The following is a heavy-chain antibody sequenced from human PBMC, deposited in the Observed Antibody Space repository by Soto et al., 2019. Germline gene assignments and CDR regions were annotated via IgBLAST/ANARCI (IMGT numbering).Heavy chain of an antibody. CDR3: ARDRRPLDTVLIVYAKNGGSAYYYYMDV. D-gene: IGHD2-8*01. V-gene: IGHV1-18*01. CDR2: ISAYNGNT. J-gene: IGHJ6*03. CDR1: GYTFTSYG. Sequence: GASVKVSCKASGYTFTSYGISWVRQAPGQGLERMGWISAYNGNTNYAQKLQGRVTMTTDTSTSTAYMELRSLSSDDTAVYYCARDRRPLDTVLIVYAKNGGSAYYYYMDVWGKGTTVTVSS.